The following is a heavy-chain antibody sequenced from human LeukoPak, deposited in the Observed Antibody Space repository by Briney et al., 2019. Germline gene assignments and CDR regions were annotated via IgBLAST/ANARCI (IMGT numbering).Heavy chain of an antibody. CDR2: ISLTGGRT. CDR3: AKSAIAVAGTYYFDY. D-gene: IGHD6-19*01. Sequence: GGSLRLSCAASGYIFSNYAMSWVRQAPGKGLEWVSSISLTGGRTYYADSVKGRFTISRDNSKNTLYLQMNSLRAEDTAVYYCAKSAIAVAGTYYFDYWGQGTLVTVSS. CDR1: GYIFSNYA. J-gene: IGHJ4*02. V-gene: IGHV3-23*01.